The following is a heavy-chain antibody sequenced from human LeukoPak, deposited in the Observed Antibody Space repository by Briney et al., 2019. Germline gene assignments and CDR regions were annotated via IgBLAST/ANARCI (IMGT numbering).Heavy chain of an antibody. V-gene: IGHV1-3*03. CDR1: GYTFTNYA. Sequence: ASVKVSCKASGYTFTNYAMHWVRQAPGQRLEWMGWINAGHGNTKYSQEFQGRVTITRDTSASTAYTELSSLRSEDTAVYYCARVVRYSSGPLTDLFPYSFDYWGQGTLVTVSS. CDR3: ARVVRYSSGPLTDLFPYSFDY. J-gene: IGHJ4*02. D-gene: IGHD6-19*01. CDR2: INAGHGNT.